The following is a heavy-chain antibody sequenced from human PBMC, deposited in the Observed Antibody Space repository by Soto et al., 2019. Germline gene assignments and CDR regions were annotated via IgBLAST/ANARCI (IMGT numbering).Heavy chain of an antibody. CDR3: ARAEQLVPPCGY. CDR1: GGTFSSYA. V-gene: IGHV1-69*13. J-gene: IGHJ4*02. CDR2: IIPIFGTA. D-gene: IGHD6-6*01. Sequence: ASVKVSCKASGGTFSSYAISWVRQAPGQGLEWMGGIIPIFGTANYAQKFQGRVTITADESTSTAYMELSSLRSEDTAVYYCARAEQLVPPCGYWGQGTLVTVSS.